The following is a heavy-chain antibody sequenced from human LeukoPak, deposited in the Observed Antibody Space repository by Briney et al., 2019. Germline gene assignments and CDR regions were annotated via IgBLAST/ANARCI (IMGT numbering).Heavy chain of an antibody. Sequence: SETLSLTCAVSGGSISSSNWWSWVRQPPGKGLEWIGEIYHSGSTNYNPSLKSRVTISVDTSKNQFSLKLSSVTAADTAVYYCATVTTPIYYYYYYMDVWGKGTTVTVSS. D-gene: IGHD4-17*01. V-gene: IGHV4-4*02. CDR1: GGSISSSNW. CDR3: ATVTTPIYYYYYYMDV. J-gene: IGHJ6*03. CDR2: IYHSGST.